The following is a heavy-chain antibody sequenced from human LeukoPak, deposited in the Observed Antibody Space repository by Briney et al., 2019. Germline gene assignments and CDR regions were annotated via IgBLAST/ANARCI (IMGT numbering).Heavy chain of an antibody. J-gene: IGHJ3*02. V-gene: IGHV4-61*02. CDR1: GGSISSGSYF. CDR3: ARSYYYDSSGSKDAFDI. D-gene: IGHD3-22*01. Sequence: SQTLSLTCTVSGGSISSGSYFWNWIRQPAGKGLEWIGRIYPSGSTNYNPSLKSRVTISIDMSKNQFSLKLSSVTAADTAIYYCARSYYYDSSGSKDAFDIWGQGTMGTVSS. CDR2: IYPSGST.